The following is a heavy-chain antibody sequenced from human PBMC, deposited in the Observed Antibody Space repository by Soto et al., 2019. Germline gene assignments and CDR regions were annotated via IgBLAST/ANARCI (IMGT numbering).Heavy chain of an antibody. CDR2: ISAYNGDT. CDR3: ARDWSRYYDNFRLIWFY. D-gene: IGHD3-22*01. Sequence: ASVKASCKASGYTCRSYGISWVRQAPGQGLEWVGWISAYNGDTHYAPKFQDRITLTTETSTETAYMELRSLRLDDTAVYYCARDWSRYYDNFRLIWFYWDQG. J-gene: IGHJ4*02. V-gene: IGHV1-18*04. CDR1: GYTCRSYG.